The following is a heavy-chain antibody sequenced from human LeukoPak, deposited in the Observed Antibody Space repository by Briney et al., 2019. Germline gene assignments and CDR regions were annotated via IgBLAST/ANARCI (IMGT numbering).Heavy chain of an antibody. CDR2: INHSGST. J-gene: IGHJ4*02. CDR3: ARESYDYVWGSYRKAYYFDY. D-gene: IGHD3-16*02. V-gene: IGHV4-34*01. Sequence: SETLSLTCAVYGGSFSGYYWSWIRQPPGKGLEWIGEINHSGSTNYNPPLKSRVTISVDTSKNQFSLKLSSVTAADTAVYYCARESYDYVWGSYRKAYYFDYWGQGTLVTVSS. CDR1: GGSFSGYY.